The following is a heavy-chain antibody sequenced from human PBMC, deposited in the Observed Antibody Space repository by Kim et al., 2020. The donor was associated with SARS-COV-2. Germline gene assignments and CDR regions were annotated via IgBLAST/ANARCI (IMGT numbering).Heavy chain of an antibody. V-gene: IGHV4-34*01. CDR3: AGSMIVVVITTFPSFFDI. Sequence: SETLSLTCAVYGGSFSGYYWSWIRQPPGKGLEWIGEINHSGSTNYNPSLKRRVTISVDTSKNQFSLKLSSVTAADTAVYYCAGSMIVVVITTFPSFFDIWGQGTMVTVSS. CDR1: GGSFSGYY. CDR2: INHSGST. J-gene: IGHJ3*02. D-gene: IGHD3-22*01.